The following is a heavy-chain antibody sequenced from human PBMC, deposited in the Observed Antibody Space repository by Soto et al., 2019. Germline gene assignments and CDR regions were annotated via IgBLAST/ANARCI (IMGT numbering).Heavy chain of an antibody. CDR2: TYYSSKWYN. D-gene: IGHD5-12*01. Sequence: SQTLSLTCAISGDSVSSNSAAWNWIRQSPSRGLEWLGRTYYSSKWYNDYSVSVKSRITINPATPKNQFSLQLNSVTPEATAVYYCARYAWEYSGYDEGRYYYGMDVWGQGTTVTVSS. J-gene: IGHJ6*02. CDR3: ARYAWEYSGYDEGRYYYGMDV. CDR1: GDSVSSNSAA. V-gene: IGHV6-1*01.